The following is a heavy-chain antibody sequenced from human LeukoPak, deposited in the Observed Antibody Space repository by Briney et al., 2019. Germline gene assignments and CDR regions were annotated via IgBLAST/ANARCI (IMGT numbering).Heavy chain of an antibody. V-gene: IGHV1-8*01. Sequence: ASVKVSCKASGYTFTSYDINWVRQATGQGLEWMGWMNPNSGNTGYAQKFQGRVTMTRNTSISTAYMELSSLRSEDTAVYYCARGKRTAAAPNYWGQGTLVTVSS. CDR3: ARGKRTAAAPNY. CDR2: MNPNSGNT. J-gene: IGHJ4*02. CDR1: GYTFTSYD. D-gene: IGHD6-13*01.